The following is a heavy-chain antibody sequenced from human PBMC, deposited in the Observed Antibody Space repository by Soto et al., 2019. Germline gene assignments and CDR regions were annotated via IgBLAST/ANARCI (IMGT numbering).Heavy chain of an antibody. D-gene: IGHD2-2*02. V-gene: IGHV1-69*13. Sequence: SVKVSCKASGGTFSSYAISWVRQAPGQGLEWMGGIIPIFGTANYAQKFQGRVTITADESTSTAYMELSSLRSEDAAVYYCAREAEYCSSTSCYTRAGMDVWGQGTTVTVSS. CDR2: IIPIFGTA. CDR1: GGTFSSYA. CDR3: AREAEYCSSTSCYTRAGMDV. J-gene: IGHJ6*02.